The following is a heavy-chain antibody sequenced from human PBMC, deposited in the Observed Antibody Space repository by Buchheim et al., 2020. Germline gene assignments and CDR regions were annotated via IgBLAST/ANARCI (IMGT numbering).Heavy chain of an antibody. Sequence: QVTLRESGPALVKPKQTLTLTCSFSGFSLKTRGVCVSWIRQPPGKALECLTLIDWDDEKYYNTSLQTRLTISKDTSKNQVVLTMTNVDPVDTATYYCARARHDYGDYSLFDYYLDVWGKGTT. CDR1: GFSLKTRGVC. CDR2: IDWDDEK. J-gene: IGHJ6*03. CDR3: ARARHDYGDYSLFDYYLDV. D-gene: IGHD4-17*01. V-gene: IGHV2-70*01.